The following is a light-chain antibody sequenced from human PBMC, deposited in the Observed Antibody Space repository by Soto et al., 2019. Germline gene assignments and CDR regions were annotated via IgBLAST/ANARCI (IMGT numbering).Light chain of an antibody. CDR2: EVN. CDR1: SSDVGGYNY. V-gene: IGLV2-8*01. Sequence: QSVLTQPPSASGSPGRSVVISCAGTSSDVGGYNYVSWYQQHPGKAPKLMIYEVNKRPSRVPDRFSGSKSGNTASLTVSGLQAEDEADYYCSSYAGSSNVFGTGTKVTVL. J-gene: IGLJ1*01. CDR3: SSYAGSSNV.